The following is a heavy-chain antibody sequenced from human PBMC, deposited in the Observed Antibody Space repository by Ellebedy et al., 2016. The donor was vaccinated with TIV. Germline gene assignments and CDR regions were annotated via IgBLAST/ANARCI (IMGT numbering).Heavy chain of an antibody. CDR3: LVGDSGYVDY. CDR2: IKQDGSEK. CDR1: GFPFSGYW. J-gene: IGHJ4*02. Sequence: PGGSLRLSCAASGFPFSGYWMSWVRQAPGKGLEWVANIKQDGSEKYYVDSVKGRFIISRDNAKNSLHLQMNSLRAEDTAMYYCLVGDSGYVDYWGQGTLVTVSS. V-gene: IGHV3-7*03. D-gene: IGHD3-22*01.